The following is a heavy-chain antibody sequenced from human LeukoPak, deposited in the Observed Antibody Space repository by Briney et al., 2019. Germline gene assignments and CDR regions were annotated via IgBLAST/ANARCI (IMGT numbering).Heavy chain of an antibody. Sequence: ASVKVSCKASGYTFTGYYMHWVRQAPGQGLEWMGWISVYNGYTNYAQKVQGRVTMTTDTSTSTAYMELRSLRSEDTAVYYCARRYGIAAAINYYYYYMDVWGKGTTVTVSS. D-gene: IGHD2-2*02. V-gene: IGHV1-18*04. CDR2: ISVYNGYT. CDR3: ARRYGIAAAINYYYYYMDV. CDR1: GYTFTGYY. J-gene: IGHJ6*03.